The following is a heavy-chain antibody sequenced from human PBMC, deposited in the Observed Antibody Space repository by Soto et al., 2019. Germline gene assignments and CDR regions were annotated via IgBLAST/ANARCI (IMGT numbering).Heavy chain of an antibody. CDR1: GFTFRNYW. CDR3: ASNYAYAEGYYFYGIDV. Sequence: EVQLVESGGGLVQPGGSLRLSCAASGFTFRNYWMHWVRQAPGKGLVWVSRVNSDGDTTYYADSVKGRFTISRDNAKHTLHLQMNSLGAEDTAVYYCASNYAYAEGYYFYGIDVWGQGTTVTVSS. D-gene: IGHD3-16*01. J-gene: IGHJ6*02. V-gene: IGHV3-74*01. CDR2: VNSDGDTT.